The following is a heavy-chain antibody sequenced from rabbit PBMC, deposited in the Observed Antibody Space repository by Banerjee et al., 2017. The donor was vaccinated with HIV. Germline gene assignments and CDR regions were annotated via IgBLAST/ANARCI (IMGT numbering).Heavy chain of an antibody. CDR3: ARDHNAGSSYYRGAFDP. CDR2: INTGSAGA. CDR1: GFSFSSRYY. V-gene: IGHV1S40*01. J-gene: IGHJ2*01. Sequence: QSLEESGGDLVKPGASLTLTCTASGFSFSSRYYMNWVRQAPGKGLEWIACINTGSAGAYYASWAKGRFTISSHNAQNTLYLQLNSLTAADTATYFCARDHNAGSSYYRGAFDPWGQGTLVTVS. D-gene: IGHD8-1*01.